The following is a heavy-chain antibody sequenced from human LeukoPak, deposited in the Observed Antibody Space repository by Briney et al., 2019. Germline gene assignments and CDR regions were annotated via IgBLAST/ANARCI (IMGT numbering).Heavy chain of an antibody. CDR1: GYTFTSYG. Sequence: ASVKVSCKASGYTFTSYGISWVRQAPGQGLEWMGWISAYNGNTNYAQKLQGRVTMTTDTSTSTAYMELRSLRSDDTAVYYCAREGAYYYDSSGYFRRYYFDYWGQGTLVTVSS. CDR3: AREGAYYYDSSGYFRRYYFDY. J-gene: IGHJ4*02. V-gene: IGHV1-18*01. CDR2: ISAYNGNT. D-gene: IGHD3-22*01.